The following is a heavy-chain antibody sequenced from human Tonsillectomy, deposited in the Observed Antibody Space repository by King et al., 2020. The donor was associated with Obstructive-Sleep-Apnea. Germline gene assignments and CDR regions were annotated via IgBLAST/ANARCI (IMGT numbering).Heavy chain of an antibody. D-gene: IGHD2-8*02. V-gene: IGHV3-23*04. CDR3: AKLVGNTGVDY. J-gene: IGHJ4*02. Sequence: VQLVESGGGLVQPGGSLRFSCAASGFTFSSYAMSWVRQAPGKGLEWVSTISGRGDSTYYADSVKGRFTISRDNTKKTLYLQMNSLRTEDTAVYYCAKLVGNTGVDYWGQGTLVTVSS. CDR1: GFTFSSYA. CDR2: ISGRGDST.